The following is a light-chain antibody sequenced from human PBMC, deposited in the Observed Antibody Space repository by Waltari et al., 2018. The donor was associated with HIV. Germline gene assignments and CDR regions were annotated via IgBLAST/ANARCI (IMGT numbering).Light chain of an antibody. CDR3: QQYGDSPFT. V-gene: IGKV3-20*01. Sequence: EITLTQFPGTLSLSPGEGVTLSCRASQSVSHSYLAWYQQKPGQGPRLLICCASSRATAVPDRFTCSGSGTDFTLTISRLEPEDFAVYYCQQYGDSPFTFGPGTKVEI. J-gene: IGKJ3*01. CDR1: QSVSHSY. CDR2: CAS.